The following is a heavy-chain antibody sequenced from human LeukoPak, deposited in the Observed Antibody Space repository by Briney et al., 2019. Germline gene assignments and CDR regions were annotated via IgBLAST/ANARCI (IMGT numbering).Heavy chain of an antibody. CDR2: IKQDGSEK. D-gene: IGHD1-14*01. V-gene: IGHV3-7*05. Sequence: PGGSVRLSCAASGFIFRRYWMTWVRQAPGKGLEWVANIKQDGSEKNYLDSVRGRFTISRDDARNSLYLQMDSQRVEDTAVYYCARDKSIPNLDAFDIWGQGTMVTVSS. CDR3: ARDKSIPNLDAFDI. J-gene: IGHJ3*02. CDR1: GFIFRRYW.